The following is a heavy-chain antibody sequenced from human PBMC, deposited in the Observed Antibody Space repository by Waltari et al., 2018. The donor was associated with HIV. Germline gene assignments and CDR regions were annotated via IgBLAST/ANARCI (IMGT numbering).Heavy chain of an antibody. CDR1: GFTFSSYS. D-gene: IGHD3-22*01. CDR3: ARQDSSGGNYYYGMDV. J-gene: IGHJ6*02. Sequence: EVQLVESGGGLVKPGGSLRLSCAAPGFTFSSYSMNWVRQAPGKGLEWVSSISSSIYISYADSVKGRFTISRDNAKNSLYLQMNSLRAEDTAVYYCARQDSSGGNYYYGMDVWGQGTTVTVSS. CDR2: ISSSIYI. V-gene: IGHV3-21*01.